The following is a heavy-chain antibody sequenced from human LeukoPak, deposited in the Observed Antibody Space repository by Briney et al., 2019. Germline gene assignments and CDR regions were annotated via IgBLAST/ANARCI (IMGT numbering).Heavy chain of an antibody. CDR2: INLGDSDT. CDR3: ARRPYSGSPNWFDP. CDR1: GHMFTNHR. V-gene: IGHV5-51*01. Sequence: GESLKISCEVSGHMFTNHRIGWVRQMPGKGLEWMGIINLGDSDTKYSPSFQGQVTISLDKSISTAYLQWRSLKASDTAMYYCARRPYSGSPNWFDPWGQGTLVTVSS. D-gene: IGHD1-26*01. J-gene: IGHJ5*02.